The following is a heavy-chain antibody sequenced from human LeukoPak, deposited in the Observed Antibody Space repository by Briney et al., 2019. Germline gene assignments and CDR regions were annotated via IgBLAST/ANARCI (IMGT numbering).Heavy chain of an antibody. CDR3: ARGGDSSGYYPLGAFDI. J-gene: IGHJ3*02. CDR1: GYSISSGYY. Sequence: SETLSLTCTVSGYSISSGYYWGWIRQPPGKGLEWIGSIYHSGSTYYNPSLKSRVTISVDTSKNQFSLKLSSVTAADTAVYYCARGGDSSGYYPLGAFDIWGQGTMVTVSS. D-gene: IGHD3-22*01. CDR2: IYHSGST. V-gene: IGHV4-38-2*02.